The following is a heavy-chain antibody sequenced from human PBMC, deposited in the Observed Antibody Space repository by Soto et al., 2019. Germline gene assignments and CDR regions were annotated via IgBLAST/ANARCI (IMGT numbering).Heavy chain of an antibody. CDR1: GGTFNSHT. CDR3: AGEGVTSSMSRPWMGYHYYGLDV. CDR2: IMPMFGVT. Sequence: QVQLVQSGAEVKKPGSSVKVSCRASGGTFNSHTISWVRQAPGQGLEWMGGIMPMFGVTNYARKFQGRLTMTANESTTTAYMEVSSRTSDDTAVYYCAGEGVTSSMSRPWMGYHYYGLDVWGQGTTVIVSS. J-gene: IGHJ6*02. D-gene: IGHD2-2*01. V-gene: IGHV1-69*12.